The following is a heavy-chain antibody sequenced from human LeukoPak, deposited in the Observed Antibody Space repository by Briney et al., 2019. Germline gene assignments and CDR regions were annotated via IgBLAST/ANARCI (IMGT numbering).Heavy chain of an antibody. CDR3: AKESAHSSGWFDFDY. CDR2: ISYDGSNK. V-gene: IGHV3-30*04. CDR1: GFTFSSYA. Sequence: GGSLRLSCAASGFTFSSYAMHWVRQAPGKGLEWVAVISYDGSNKYYADSVKGRFTISRDNSKNTLYLQMNSLRAEDTAVYYCAKESAHSSGWFDFDYWGRGTLVTVSS. D-gene: IGHD6-19*01. J-gene: IGHJ4*02.